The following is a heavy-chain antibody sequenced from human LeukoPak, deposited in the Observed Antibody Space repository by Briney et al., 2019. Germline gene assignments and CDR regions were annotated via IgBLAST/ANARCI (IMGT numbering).Heavy chain of an antibody. D-gene: IGHD2/OR15-2a*01. J-gene: IGHJ5*02. CDR2: FDPEDGET. V-gene: IGHV1-24*01. CDR3: TLQRISFLNYFDP. Sequence: ASVKVSCKVSGHTLTELFMHWVRQAPGKGLEWMGGFDPEDGETIYAQKFQGRVTMTKDTSTHTGYKELSSLRSDDTAVYYCTLQRISFLNYFDPWGQGTLVTVSS. CDR1: GHTLTELF.